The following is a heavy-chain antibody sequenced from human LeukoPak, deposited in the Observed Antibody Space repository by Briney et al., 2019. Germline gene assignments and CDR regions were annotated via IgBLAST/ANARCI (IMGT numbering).Heavy chain of an antibody. CDR3: AKKAVITTPKYYFDS. Sequence: RTGGSLRLSCAASGFTFSSYTMSWVRQAPGKGLEWVSGLSGSGGSTFYADSVKGRFTISRDNSKNTLYLQMDSLRAEDTAVYYCAKKAVITTPKYYFDSWGQGTLVTVSS. V-gene: IGHV3-23*01. J-gene: IGHJ4*02. CDR2: LSGSGGST. D-gene: IGHD3-10*01. CDR1: GFTFSSYT.